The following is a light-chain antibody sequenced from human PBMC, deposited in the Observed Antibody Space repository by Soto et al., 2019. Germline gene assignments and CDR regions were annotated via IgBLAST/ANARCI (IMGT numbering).Light chain of an antibody. J-gene: IGKJ1*01. CDR2: GAS. CDR3: QQYSDWPLT. Sequence: EIVMTQSPVTLSVSPGERATLSCRSSQSVSGNYIGWYQQKPGQAPRLLIYGASTRATGIPGRFTGSGSGTEFTLSITSLQSEDFAVYYCQQYSDWPLTFGQGTTVEIK. CDR1: QSVSGN. V-gene: IGKV3-15*01.